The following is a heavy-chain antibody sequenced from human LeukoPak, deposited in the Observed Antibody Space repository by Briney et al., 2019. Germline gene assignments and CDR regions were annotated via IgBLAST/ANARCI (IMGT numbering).Heavy chain of an antibody. J-gene: IGHJ4*02. CDR3: AREGGSEAFDY. CDR1: GFTFRSYG. D-gene: IGHD3-10*01. CDR2: IWYDGSNK. V-gene: IGHV3-33*01. Sequence: GGSLRLSCAASGFTFRSYGMHWVRQAPGKGLEWVAVIWYDGSNKYYGDSVKGRFTISRDISKNTLYLQMNSLRAEDTAVYYCAREGGSEAFDYWGQGTLVTVSS.